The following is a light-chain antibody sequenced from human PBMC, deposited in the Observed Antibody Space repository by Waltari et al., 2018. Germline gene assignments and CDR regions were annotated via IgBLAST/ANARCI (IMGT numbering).Light chain of an antibody. J-gene: IGKJ2*01. V-gene: IGKV1-39*01. CDR2: DTS. CDR3: QQSYTLPYT. Sequence: DIQMTQSPSPLSASVGDRVTITCRASQTIYNSLNWYQHKPRKAPKLLISDTSTLQRRVPSRFSGRGSGTEFTLTISRLQPEDFGTYYCQQSYTLPYTFGQGTKLDI. CDR1: QTIYNS.